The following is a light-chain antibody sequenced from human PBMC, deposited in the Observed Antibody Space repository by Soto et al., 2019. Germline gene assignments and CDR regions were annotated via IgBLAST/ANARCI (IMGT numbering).Light chain of an antibody. CDR3: QQTYSDIS. Sequence: EIVMTQSPATLSVSPGETATLSCRASQSVAGNLAWYQQKPGQPPRLLIYGVSTRATGVPARFSGSGSETDFSLTISSLQIEDFASYHCQQTYSDISFGGGTKV. J-gene: IGKJ4*01. V-gene: IGKV3-15*01. CDR2: GVS. CDR1: QSVAGN.